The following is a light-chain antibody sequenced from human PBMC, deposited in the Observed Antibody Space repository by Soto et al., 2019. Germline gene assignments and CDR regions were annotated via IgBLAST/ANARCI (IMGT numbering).Light chain of an antibody. CDR3: QQLNSYTLT. CDR1: QSISSW. Sequence: DIQMSQAPSALSASVGHITTNTCRASQSISSWLDWYQKNKGKAPKLLIYDASTLQSGVLSRYRGSGSGTELTLTIRSMKNEDFEKYYCQQLNSYTLTFGGGTKVDIK. V-gene: IGKV1-5*01. CDR2: DAS. J-gene: IGKJ4*01.